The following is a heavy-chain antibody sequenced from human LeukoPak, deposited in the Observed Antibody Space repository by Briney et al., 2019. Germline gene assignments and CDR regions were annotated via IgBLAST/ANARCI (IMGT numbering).Heavy chain of an antibody. CDR3: ARDLRVYCSGGSCYPPLGY. D-gene: IGHD2-15*01. CDR2: INPNSGGT. V-gene: IGHV1-2*02. J-gene: IGHJ4*02. CDR1: GYTFTGYY. Sequence: ASVKVSCKASGYTFTGYYMHWVRQAPGQGLEWMGWINPNSGGTNYAQKFLGRVTMTRDTSISTAYMELSRLRSDDTAVYYCARDLRVYCSGGSCYPPLGYWGQGTLVTVSS.